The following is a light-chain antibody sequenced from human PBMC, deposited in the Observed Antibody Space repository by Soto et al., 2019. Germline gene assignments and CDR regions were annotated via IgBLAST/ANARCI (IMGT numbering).Light chain of an antibody. CDR3: QQFAGSPGFT. CDR1: QTINNRY. J-gene: IGKJ3*01. CDR2: GAS. V-gene: IGKV3-20*01. Sequence: EIVLTQSPGTLSLSPGERATLSCRASQTINNRYFAWYQQKPGQAPRHLLYGASSTATGIPDRFSGSVSGTDFTPTLRTLEGEDSAVYHYQQFAGSPGFTFGSWTKVD.